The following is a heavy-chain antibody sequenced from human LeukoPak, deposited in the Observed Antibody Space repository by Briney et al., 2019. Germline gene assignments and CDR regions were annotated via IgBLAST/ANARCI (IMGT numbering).Heavy chain of an antibody. D-gene: IGHD2-15*01. CDR1: GFTVSSNY. J-gene: IGHJ4*02. CDR3: ARDEYCSGGSCYDY. CDR2: IYSGGST. Sequence: GGSLRLSCAASGFTVSSNYMSWVRQAPGKGLEWVSVIYSGGSTYYADSVKGRFTISRDNAKKSLYLQMNSLRDEDTAVYYCARDEYCSGGSCYDYWGQGTLVTVSS. V-gene: IGHV3-53*01.